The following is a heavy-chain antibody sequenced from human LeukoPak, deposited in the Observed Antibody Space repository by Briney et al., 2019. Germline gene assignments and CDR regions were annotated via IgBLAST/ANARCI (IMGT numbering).Heavy chain of an antibody. CDR1: GFSFSSYG. CDR3: ARDLYYDILTGPFDY. V-gene: IGHV3-30*03. D-gene: IGHD3-9*01. J-gene: IGHJ4*02. CDR2: ISYDGSNK. Sequence: GRSLRLSCAASGFSFSSYGLHWVRQAPGKGLEWEAVISYDGSNKYYADSVKGRFTISRDNSKNTLYLQMNSLRAEDTAVYYCARDLYYDILTGPFDYWGQGTLVTVSS.